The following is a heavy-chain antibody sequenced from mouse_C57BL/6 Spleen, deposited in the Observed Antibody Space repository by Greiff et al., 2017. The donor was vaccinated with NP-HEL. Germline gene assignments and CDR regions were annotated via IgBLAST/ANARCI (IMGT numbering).Heavy chain of an antibody. Sequence: QVQLQQSGAELARPGASVKMSCKASGYTFTSYTMHWVKQRPGQGLEWIGYINPSSGYTKYNQKFKDKATLTADKSSSTAYMQLSSLTSEDSAVYYCARSNELGRGYFDVWGTGTTVTVSS. D-gene: IGHD4-1*01. J-gene: IGHJ1*03. CDR2: INPSSGYT. CDR3: ARSNELGRGYFDV. V-gene: IGHV1-4*01. CDR1: GYTFTSYT.